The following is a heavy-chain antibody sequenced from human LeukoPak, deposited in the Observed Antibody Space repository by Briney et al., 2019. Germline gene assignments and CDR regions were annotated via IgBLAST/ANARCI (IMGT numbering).Heavy chain of an antibody. CDR2: ISSSSSYI. CDR1: GFTFDDYG. V-gene: IGHV3-21*01. Sequence: PGGSLRLSCAASGFTFDDYGMSWVRQAPGKGLEWVSSISSSSSYIYYADSVKGRFTISRDNAKNSLYLQMNSLRTEDTAVYYCARAGAVAGSFDYWGQGTLVTVSS. J-gene: IGHJ4*02. D-gene: IGHD6-19*01. CDR3: ARAGAVAGSFDY.